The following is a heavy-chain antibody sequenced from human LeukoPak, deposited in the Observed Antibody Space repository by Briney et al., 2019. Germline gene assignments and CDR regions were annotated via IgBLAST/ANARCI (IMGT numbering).Heavy chain of an antibody. V-gene: IGHV1-2*02. CDR3: ARDRYYAIDY. CDR1: GYTFTDYY. Sequence: ASVKVSCKASGYTFTDYYMYWVRQAPGQGPEWMGWINPNSGGTNYAQKFQGRVTMTRDTSTSTAYMELSRLKSDDTAVYYCARDRYYAIDYWGQGTLVTVSS. J-gene: IGHJ4*02. CDR2: INPNSGGT. D-gene: IGHD3-22*01.